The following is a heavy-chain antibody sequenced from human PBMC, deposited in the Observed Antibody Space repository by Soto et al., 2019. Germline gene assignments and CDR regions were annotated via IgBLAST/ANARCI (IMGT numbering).Heavy chain of an antibody. V-gene: IGHV3-73*01. CDR3: TIEGAGFGY. D-gene: IGHD1-26*01. CDR1: GFTFSGSA. Sequence: EVQLVESGGGLVQPGGSLKLSCAASGFTFSGSAMHWVRQASGKGLEWVGRIKSKAKSYATAYAASVQGRFTISRDDSKNTTYLQMNSLKTEDTAVYYCTIEGAGFGYWGQGTLVTVSS. J-gene: IGHJ4*02. CDR2: IKSKAKSYAT.